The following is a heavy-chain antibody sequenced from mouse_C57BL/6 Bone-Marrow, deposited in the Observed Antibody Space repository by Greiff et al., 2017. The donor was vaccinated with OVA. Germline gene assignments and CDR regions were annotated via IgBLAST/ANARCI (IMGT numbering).Heavy chain of an antibody. CDR2: INTSSGYT. Sequence: QVQLKESGAELAKSGASVKLSCKASGYTFTSYWMHWVKQRPGQGLEWIGYINTSSGYTKYNQKFKDKATLTADKSSSTAYMQLSSLTYEDSAVYYYARLTSWFAYWGQGTLVTVSA. CDR1: GYTFTSYW. J-gene: IGHJ3*01. CDR3: ARLTSWFAY. V-gene: IGHV1-7*01.